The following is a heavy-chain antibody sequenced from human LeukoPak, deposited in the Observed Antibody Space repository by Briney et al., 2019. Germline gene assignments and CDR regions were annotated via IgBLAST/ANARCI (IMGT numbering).Heavy chain of an antibody. CDR1: GASISSSIHY. Sequence: SETLSLTCAVSGASISSSIHYWGWVRQPPGRGLEWIGSVYYSGGTYYNPSLESRHTISVDTSNNRYSLKLKSVTAADTAVFYCARVTTGSTTLDSWGQGILVTVSS. D-gene: IGHD1-1*01. V-gene: IGHV4-39*02. CDR3: ARVTTGSTTLDS. J-gene: IGHJ5*01. CDR2: VYYSGGT.